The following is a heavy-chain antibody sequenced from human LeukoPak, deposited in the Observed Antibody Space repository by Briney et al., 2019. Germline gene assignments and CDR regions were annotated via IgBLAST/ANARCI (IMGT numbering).Heavy chain of an antibody. CDR2: IYYTGTT. CDR3: AKALDP. V-gene: IGHV4-31*03. CDR1: GGSISSGDYY. Sequence: SETLSLTCTVSGGSISSGDYYWSWIRRHPVKGLEWLGNIYYTGTTYYNPSLRSRLTISRDTSKNQLFLKLSSVTAADTAVYYCAKALDPWGQGALVTVSS. J-gene: IGHJ5*02. D-gene: IGHD1-1*01.